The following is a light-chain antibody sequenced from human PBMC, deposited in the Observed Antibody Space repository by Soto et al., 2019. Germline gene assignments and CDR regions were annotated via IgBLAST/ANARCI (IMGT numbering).Light chain of an antibody. CDR3: QHYGTSPAT. CDR2: GAS. J-gene: IGKJ1*01. V-gene: IGKV3-20*01. Sequence: EIVLTQSPGTLSLSPGERATLSCRDSQSVSSSNLAWYQQKPGQPPRLFIYGASNRATGIPDRFRASGSGTDFTLIITSLEPEDYAVYYCQHYGTSPATFGQGTKVDIK. CDR1: QSVSSSN.